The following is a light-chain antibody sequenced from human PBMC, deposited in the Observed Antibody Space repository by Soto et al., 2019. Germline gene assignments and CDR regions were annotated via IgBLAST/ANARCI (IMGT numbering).Light chain of an antibody. V-gene: IGLV2-14*01. CDR2: DVT. CDR1: SSDVGGYNS. J-gene: IGLJ1*01. CDR3: SSFTSSITYV. Sequence: QSALTQPASVSGSPGQSITISCTGTSSDVGGYNSVSWYRQDPGKAPKLIIYDVTYRPSGVSNRFSGSKSGNTASLTISGLQSEDEADYHCSSFTSSITYVFGTGTKLTVL.